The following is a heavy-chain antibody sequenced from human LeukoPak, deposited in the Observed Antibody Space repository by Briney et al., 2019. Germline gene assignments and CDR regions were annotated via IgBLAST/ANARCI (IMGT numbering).Heavy chain of an antibody. V-gene: IGHV3-11*04. Sequence: GGSLRLSCAASGFTFSDYYMSWIRQAPGKGLEWVSYISSSGSTIYYADSVKGRFTISRDNAKNSLYLQMNSLRAEDTAVYYCVGGFLEWLAQPTHFDYWGQGTLVTVSS. J-gene: IGHJ4*02. CDR3: VGGFLEWLAQPTHFDY. CDR2: ISSSGSTI. D-gene: IGHD3-3*01. CDR1: GFTFSDYY.